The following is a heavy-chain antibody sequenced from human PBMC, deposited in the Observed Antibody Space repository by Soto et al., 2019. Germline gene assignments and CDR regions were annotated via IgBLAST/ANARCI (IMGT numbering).Heavy chain of an antibody. CDR2: IYYSGST. V-gene: IGHV4-61*01. Sequence: SETLSLTCTVSGGSVSSGSYYWSWIRQPPGKGLEWIGYIYYSGSTNYNPSLKSRVTISLDTSKNQFSLKLSSVTAADTAVYYCARGYCSGGSCYLDYWGQGTLVTVSS. J-gene: IGHJ4*02. D-gene: IGHD2-15*01. CDR1: GGSVSSGSYY. CDR3: ARGYCSGGSCYLDY.